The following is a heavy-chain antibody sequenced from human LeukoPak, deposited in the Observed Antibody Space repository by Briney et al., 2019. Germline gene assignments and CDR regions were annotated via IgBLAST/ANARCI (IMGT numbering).Heavy chain of an antibody. Sequence: ASVKVSCKTSGYTFTSYGISWVRQAPGQGLEWMGWISAYNGNTHSAQRLQGRVTMTTDTSTSTAYMELRSLRSDDTAVYYCARGFPPRRQYDSSGYYSYYFDYWGQGTLVTVSS. CDR2: ISAYNGNT. CDR3: ARGFPPRRQYDSSGYYSYYFDY. CDR1: GYTFTSYG. V-gene: IGHV1-18*01. D-gene: IGHD3-22*01. J-gene: IGHJ4*02.